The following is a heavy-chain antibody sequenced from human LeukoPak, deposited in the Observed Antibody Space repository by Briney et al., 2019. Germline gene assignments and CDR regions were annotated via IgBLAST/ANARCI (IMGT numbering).Heavy chain of an antibody. J-gene: IGHJ4*02. D-gene: IGHD6-13*01. CDR3: AREGRGVPGAIAAVKGFDY. Sequence: ASVKVSCKASGYTFTSYYMHWVRQAPGQGLEWMGIINPSGGSTSYAQKFQGRVTMTRDMSTSTVYMELSSLRSEDTAIYYCAREGRGVPGAIAAVKGFDYWGQGTLVTVSS. CDR1: GYTFTSYY. V-gene: IGHV1-46*01. CDR2: INPSGGST.